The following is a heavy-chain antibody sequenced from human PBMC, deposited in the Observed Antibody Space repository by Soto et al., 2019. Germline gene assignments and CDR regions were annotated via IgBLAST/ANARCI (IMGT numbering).Heavy chain of an antibody. CDR1: GFTFSTSW. CDR2: IKQDGSEE. V-gene: IGHV3-7*05. Sequence: EVQLVESGGGLVQPGGSLKISCSASGFTFSTSWMSWVRQAPGKGLEWVANIKQDGSEEYYVDSVKGRFTVSRDNAKKSLYLQMNSLRVEDTAVYFCARGPRHSDAYWGLGTLVTVSS. J-gene: IGHJ4*02. D-gene: IGHD5-18*01. CDR3: ARGPRHSDAY.